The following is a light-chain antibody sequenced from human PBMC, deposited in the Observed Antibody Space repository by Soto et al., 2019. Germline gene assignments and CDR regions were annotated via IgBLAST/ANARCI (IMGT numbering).Light chain of an antibody. CDR1: QSVLYSSNNKNY. V-gene: IGKV4-1*01. CDR3: QQYYSTPPT. J-gene: IGKJ4*01. CDR2: WAS. Sequence: DIVMTQSPDSLAVSLGERATINCKSSQSVLYSSNNKNYLAWYQQKPGQPPKLLIYWASTRESGVPDRFGGSGSGTDFTLTISSLQAEDVAVYYCQQYYSTPPTFAGGTKVDIK.